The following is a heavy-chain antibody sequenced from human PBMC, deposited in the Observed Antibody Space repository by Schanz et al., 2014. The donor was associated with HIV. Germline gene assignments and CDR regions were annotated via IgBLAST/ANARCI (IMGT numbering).Heavy chain of an antibody. Sequence: VQVVESGGGVVQPGRSLRLSCAGSGFTFSSYWMHWVRQAPGKGLVWVSRINSDGSSTSYADSVKGRFTISRDNAKNTLYLQMNSLRAEDTAVYYCARVHYYASGSYYTESGAFDIWGQGTMVTVSS. CDR2: INSDGSST. V-gene: IGHV3-74*02. CDR3: ARVHYYASGSYYTESGAFDI. D-gene: IGHD3-10*01. J-gene: IGHJ3*02. CDR1: GFTFSSYW.